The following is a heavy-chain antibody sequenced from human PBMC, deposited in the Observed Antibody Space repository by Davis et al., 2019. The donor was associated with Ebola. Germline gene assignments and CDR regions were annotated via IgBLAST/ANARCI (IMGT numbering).Heavy chain of an antibody. V-gene: IGHV3-30*03. CDR1: GFTFSSFG. CDR3: AGAGAGYNSNWARGLDIHV. J-gene: IGHJ6*04. CDR2: ISNDGTKK. D-gene: IGHD6-13*01. Sequence: PGGSLRLSCAASGFTFSSFGIPWVRQAPGKGLEWVAVISNDGTKKFFADSVKGRFTISRDNSKNTLYLQMNSLRAEDTTVYYCAGAGAGYNSNWARGLDIHVWGKGTTVTVSS.